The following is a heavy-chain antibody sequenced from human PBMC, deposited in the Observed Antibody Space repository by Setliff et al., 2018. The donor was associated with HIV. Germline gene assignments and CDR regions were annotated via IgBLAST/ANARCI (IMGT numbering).Heavy chain of an antibody. V-gene: IGHV4-4*07. CDR1: NNSIRSSY. D-gene: IGHD2-2*01. CDR3: TRDRYANGWLYFDY. J-gene: IGHJ4*02. CDR2: IHTLGGT. Sequence: SETLSLTCTVSNNSIRSSYWSWIRQPVGKGLEWIGRIHTLGGTKYNSSLESRVTMSLDTSRNQFSLKLNSVTAADSAVYFCTRDRYANGWLYFDYWGPGILVTV.